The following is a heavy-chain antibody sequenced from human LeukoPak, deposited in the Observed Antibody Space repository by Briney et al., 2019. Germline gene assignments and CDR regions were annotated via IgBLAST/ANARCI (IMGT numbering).Heavy chain of an antibody. CDR2: INAGNGNT. Sequence: ASVKVSCKASGYTFTSYAMHWVRQAPGQRLEWMGWINAGNGNTKYSQKFQGRVTITRDTSASTAYMELSSLRSEDTAVYYCARVYYYGSGSLYFDYWGQGTLVTVSS. D-gene: IGHD3-10*01. CDR1: GYTFTSYA. V-gene: IGHV1-3*01. CDR3: ARVYYYGSGSLYFDY. J-gene: IGHJ4*02.